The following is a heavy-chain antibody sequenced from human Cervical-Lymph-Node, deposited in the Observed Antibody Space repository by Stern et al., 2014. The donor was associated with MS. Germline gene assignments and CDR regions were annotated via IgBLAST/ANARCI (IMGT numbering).Heavy chain of an antibody. D-gene: IGHD1-26*01. CDR1: GLTFSSYG. CDR3: AKESGSYDYYYFGMDV. V-gene: IGHV3-23*04. J-gene: IGHJ6*02. Sequence: VQLVESGGGLVQPGGSLRLSCTASGLTFSSYGMSWVRQAPGKGLEWVSVLSGSGADTYYGDSVKGRFTISRDNSKNTLYLRMNSLRAEDTAVYYCAKESGSYDYYYFGMDVWGQGTTVIVSS. CDR2: LSGSGADT.